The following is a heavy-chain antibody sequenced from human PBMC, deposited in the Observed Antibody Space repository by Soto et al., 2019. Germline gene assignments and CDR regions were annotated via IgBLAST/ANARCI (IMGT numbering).Heavy chain of an antibody. CDR3: AREYTYGSNFFDC. J-gene: IGHJ4*02. CDR2: VSHSGST. V-gene: IGHV4-31*03. D-gene: IGHD5-18*01. CDR1: GGSISSAAYY. Sequence: QVRLQESGPGLVKPSQTLSLTCTFSGGSISSAAYYWSWIRQHPGKGLEWIGYVSHSGSTYYNPSLKSRVIISVDTSKNQFSLSLPSVTAAGTAVYYCAREYTYGSNFFDCWGQGALVTVSS.